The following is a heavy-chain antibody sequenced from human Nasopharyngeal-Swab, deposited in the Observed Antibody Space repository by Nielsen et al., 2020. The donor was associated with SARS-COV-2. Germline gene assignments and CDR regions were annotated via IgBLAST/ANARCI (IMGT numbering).Heavy chain of an antibody. CDR3: ARDVGGRDNY. CDR2: IDTDGTIT. D-gene: IGHD2-15*01. V-gene: IGHV3-74*01. Sequence: IRQPPGKGLLWVSRIDTDGTITDYADSVKGRFTISRDNAKNTLYLQMNSLRAEDTAVYYCARDVGGRDNYWGQGALVTVSS. J-gene: IGHJ4*02.